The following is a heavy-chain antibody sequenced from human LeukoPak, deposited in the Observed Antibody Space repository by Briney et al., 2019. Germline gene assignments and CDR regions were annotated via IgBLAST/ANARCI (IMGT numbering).Heavy chain of an antibody. Sequence: ASVKVSCKASGYTFTGYYMYWVRQAPGQGLEWMGWINPNSGGTNYAQKFQGRVTMTRDTSISTAYMELSRLRSDDTAVYYCARDGTYYYDSSGYYPFDYWGQGTLVTVSS. CDR3: ARDGTYYYDSSGYYPFDY. J-gene: IGHJ4*02. CDR2: INPNSGGT. CDR1: GYTFTGYY. V-gene: IGHV1-2*02. D-gene: IGHD3-22*01.